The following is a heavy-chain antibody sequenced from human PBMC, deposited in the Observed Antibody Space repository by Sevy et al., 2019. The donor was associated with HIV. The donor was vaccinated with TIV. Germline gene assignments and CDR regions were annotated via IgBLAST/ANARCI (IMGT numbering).Heavy chain of an antibody. Sequence: GGSLRLSCAASGFTFRTYAMTWVRQAPGKGLEWVSVMSGSGGDTYYADSVKGRFTISRDNSNNKLYLQMNSLRAEDTAVYYCAKDRVSGTYYTGDFDYWGQGTLVTVSS. D-gene: IGHD3-10*01. J-gene: IGHJ4*02. CDR2: MSGSGGDT. CDR3: AKDRVSGTYYTGDFDY. CDR1: GFTFRTYA. V-gene: IGHV3-23*01.